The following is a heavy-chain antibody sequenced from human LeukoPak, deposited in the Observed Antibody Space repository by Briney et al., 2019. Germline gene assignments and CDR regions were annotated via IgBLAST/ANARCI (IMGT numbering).Heavy chain of an antibody. CDR1: GGSISSGSYY. CDR2: IYTSGST. CDR3: ARLKKGFTFDY. Sequence: SETLSLTCTVSGGSISSGSYYWSWIRQPAGKGLEWIGRIYTSGSTNYNPSLKSRVTISVDTSKYQFSLKLSSVTAADTAVYYCARLKKGFTFDYWGQGTLVTVSS. V-gene: IGHV4-61*02. J-gene: IGHJ4*02.